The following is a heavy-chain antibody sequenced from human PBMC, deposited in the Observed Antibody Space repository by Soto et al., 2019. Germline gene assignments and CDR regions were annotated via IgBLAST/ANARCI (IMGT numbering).Heavy chain of an antibody. CDR3: ARDMIIATIGPGAFDI. D-gene: IGHD3-22*01. V-gene: IGHV3-7*05. CDR2: IKQDGSEK. J-gene: IGHJ3*02. CDR1: GFTFSSYW. Sequence: EVQLVESGGGLVQPGGSLRLSCAASGFTFSSYWMSWVRQAPGKGLEWVANIKQDGSEKYYVDSVKGRFTISRDNAKNSLYLQMNSLRAEDTAVYYCARDMIIATIGPGAFDIWGQGTMVTVSS.